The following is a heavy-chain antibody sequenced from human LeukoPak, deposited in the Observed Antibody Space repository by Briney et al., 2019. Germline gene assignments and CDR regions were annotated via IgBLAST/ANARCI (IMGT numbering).Heavy chain of an antibody. Sequence: ASVKVSCKASGYSFTSHYMHWVRQAPGQGLEWMGLINPSGSSTLYAQKFQGRVTMTRDMSTTTDYMELCSLRSEDTAVYYCARLNSSGHLDYWGQGTLVTVSS. D-gene: IGHD6-19*01. CDR3: ARLNSSGHLDY. CDR2: INPSGSST. CDR1: GYSFTSHY. J-gene: IGHJ4*02. V-gene: IGHV1-46*01.